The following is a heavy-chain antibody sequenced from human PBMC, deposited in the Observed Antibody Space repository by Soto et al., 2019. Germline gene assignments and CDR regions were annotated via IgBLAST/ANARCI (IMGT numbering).Heavy chain of an antibody. D-gene: IGHD6-13*01. J-gene: IGHJ6*02. Sequence: GSLRLSCAASGFTFSSYDMHWVRQATGKGLEWVSDIGTAGDTYNPGSVKGRFAISRENAKNSLYLQMNSLRAEDTAVYYCARAAAGMNYYYYGMDVWGQGTTVTVSS. CDR2: IGTAGDT. CDR3: ARAAAGMNYYYYGMDV. V-gene: IGHV3-13*01. CDR1: GFTFSSYD.